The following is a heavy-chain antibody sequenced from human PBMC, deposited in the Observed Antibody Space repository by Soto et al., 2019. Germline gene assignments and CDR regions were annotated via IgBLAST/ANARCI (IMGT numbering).Heavy chain of an antibody. V-gene: IGHV3-30*18. CDR1: GFTFSSYG. CDR3: AKEGLQHYYYGMDV. Sequence: LRLSCAASGFTFSSYGMHWVRQAPGKGLEWVAVISYDGSNKYYADSVKGRFTISRDNSKNTLYLQMNSLRAEDTAVYYCAKEGLQHYYYGMDVWGQGTTVTVSS. CDR2: ISYDGSNK. D-gene: IGHD4-4*01. J-gene: IGHJ6*02.